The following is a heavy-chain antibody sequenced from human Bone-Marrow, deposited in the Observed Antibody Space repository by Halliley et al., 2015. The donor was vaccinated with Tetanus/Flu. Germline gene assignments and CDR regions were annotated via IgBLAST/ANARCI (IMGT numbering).Heavy chain of an antibody. J-gene: IGHJ6*02. CDR3: ARDYGSDRTGYYGLDA. D-gene: IGHD3-10*01. CDR2: FHSGGDT. V-gene: IGHV3-53*01. Sequence: VFHSGGDTFYADSVRGRFTISRDNSKNTLYLQMNSLRVDDTAMYYCARDYGSDRTGYYGLDAWGQGATVTVSS.